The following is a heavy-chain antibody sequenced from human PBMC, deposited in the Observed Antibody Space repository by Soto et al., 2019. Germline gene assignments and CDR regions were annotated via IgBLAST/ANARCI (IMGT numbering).Heavy chain of an antibody. CDR2: ISSSSSTI. Sequence: PGGSLRLSCAASGFTFSSYSMNWVRQAPGKGLEWVSYISSSSSTIYYADSVKGRFTISRDNAKNSLYLQMNSLRAEDTAVYYCARALIVAKHQKDAFDIWGQGTMVTVSS. CDR1: GFTFSSYS. V-gene: IGHV3-48*01. D-gene: IGHD5-12*01. J-gene: IGHJ3*02. CDR3: ARALIVAKHQKDAFDI.